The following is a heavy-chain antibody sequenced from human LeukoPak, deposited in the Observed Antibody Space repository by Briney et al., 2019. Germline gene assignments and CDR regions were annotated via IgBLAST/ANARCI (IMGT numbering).Heavy chain of an antibody. CDR3: TTDLRARYCSSTSCSLDY. Sequence: GGSLRLSCTASGLTFSTYALSWVRQAPGKGLEWVGRIKSKADGGTTDFAAPVKGRFTISRDDSKNTLYLQMNSLKTEDTAVYYCTTDLRARYCSSTSCSLDYWGQGTLVTVSS. CDR1: GLTFSTYA. V-gene: IGHV3-15*01. J-gene: IGHJ4*02. CDR2: IKSKADGGTT. D-gene: IGHD2-2*01.